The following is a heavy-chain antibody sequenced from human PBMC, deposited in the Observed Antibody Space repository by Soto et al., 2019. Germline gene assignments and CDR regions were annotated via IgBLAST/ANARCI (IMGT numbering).Heavy chain of an antibody. CDR3: ASSVLVTSTMNYFDL. Sequence: SLKISCQASGYSFSNFWIAWVRQMPGEGLEWLGIIYPDDSDTRYSPSFLGQVTISADKSIKTTYLQWSSLKASDTAIYFCASSVLVTSTMNYFDLWGQGTLVTVSS. CDR2: IYPDDSDT. D-gene: IGHD2-8*02. V-gene: IGHV5-51*01. J-gene: IGHJ4*02. CDR1: GYSFSNFW.